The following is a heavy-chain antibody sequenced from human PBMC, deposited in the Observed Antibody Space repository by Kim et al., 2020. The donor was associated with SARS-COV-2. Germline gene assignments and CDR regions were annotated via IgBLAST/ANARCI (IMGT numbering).Heavy chain of an antibody. V-gene: IGHV1-3*01. D-gene: IGHD3-10*01. CDR3: ARAARNKWFRELFGYFDY. J-gene: IGHJ4*02. Sequence: QGRVTITRDTSASTAYMELSSLRSEDTAVYYCARAARNKWFRELFGYFDYWGQGTLVTVSS.